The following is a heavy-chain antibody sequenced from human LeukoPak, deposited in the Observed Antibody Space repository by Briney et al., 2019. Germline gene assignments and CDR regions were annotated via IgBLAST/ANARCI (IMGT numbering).Heavy chain of an antibody. CDR3: AKWLLLTTGWFDP. D-gene: IGHD3-22*01. Sequence: SETLSLTCTVSGGSISSGGYYWSWIRQHPGKGLEWIGYIYYSGSTYYNPSLKSRVTISVDTSKNQFSLKLSSVTAADTAVYYCAKWLLLTTGWFDPWGQGTLVTVSS. V-gene: IGHV4-30-4*08. J-gene: IGHJ5*02. CDR1: GGSISSGGYY. CDR2: IYYSGST.